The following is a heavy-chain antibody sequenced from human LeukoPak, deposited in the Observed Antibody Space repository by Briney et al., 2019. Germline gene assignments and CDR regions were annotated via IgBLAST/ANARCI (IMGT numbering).Heavy chain of an antibody. CDR1: GFTFSDYY. D-gene: IGHD1-26*01. CDR3: ARDPYNGNYGDSYDYYMDV. CDR2: ISSSGSTI. J-gene: IGHJ6*03. Sequence: GVLRLSCAASGFTFSDYYMSWIRQAPGKGLGWVSYISSSGSTIYYADSVKGRFTISRTTAKNSLYLQMNSLRAEDTAIYYCARDPYNGNYGDSYDYYMDVWGKGTTVTISS. V-gene: IGHV3-11*04.